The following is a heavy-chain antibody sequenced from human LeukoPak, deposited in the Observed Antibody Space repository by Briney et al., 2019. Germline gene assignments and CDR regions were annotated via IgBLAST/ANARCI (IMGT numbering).Heavy chain of an antibody. V-gene: IGHV1-18*01. D-gene: IGHD4-17*01. Sequence: ASVKVSCKASGYTFTSYGISWVRQAPGEGREWMGWISAYNGNTNYAQELQGRVTMTTDTSTGTAYMELRSLRSDDTAVYYCARVGTEYGDYDGYRGQGTLVTVSS. CDR3: ARVGTEYGDYDGY. CDR1: GYTFTSYG. CDR2: ISAYNGNT. J-gene: IGHJ4*02.